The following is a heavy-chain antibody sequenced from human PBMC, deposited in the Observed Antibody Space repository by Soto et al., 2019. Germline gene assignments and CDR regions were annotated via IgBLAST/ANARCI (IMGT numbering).Heavy chain of an antibody. CDR1: GYSFTSYW. D-gene: IGHD3-3*01. CDR2: IYPGDSDT. J-gene: IGHJ4*02. CDR3: TTRAFLDYYAY. V-gene: IGHV5-51*01. Sequence: GESLKISCRGSGYSFTSYWIGWVRQMPGKGLEWMGIIYPGDSDTRYSPSFQGQVTISADKSISTAYLQWSSLKASDTAMYYCTTRAFLDYYAYWGQGTLVTVSS.